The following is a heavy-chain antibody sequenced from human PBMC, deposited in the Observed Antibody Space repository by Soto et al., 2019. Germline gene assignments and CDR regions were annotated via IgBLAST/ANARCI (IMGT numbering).Heavy chain of an antibody. Sequence: ASVKVSCKASGYTFTSYGISWVRQAPGQGLEWMGWISAYNGNTNYAQKLQGRVTMTTDTSTSTAYMELGSLRSDDTAVYYCARTSLLTDSSSWDTNYYYYMDVWGKGTTVTVSS. CDR3: ARTSLLTDSSSWDTNYYYYMDV. CDR2: ISAYNGNT. J-gene: IGHJ6*03. V-gene: IGHV1-18*01. D-gene: IGHD6-13*01. CDR1: GYTFTSYG.